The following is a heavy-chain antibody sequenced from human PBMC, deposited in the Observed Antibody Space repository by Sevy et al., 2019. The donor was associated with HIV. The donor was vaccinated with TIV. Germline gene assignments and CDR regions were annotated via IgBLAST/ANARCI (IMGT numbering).Heavy chain of an antibody. V-gene: IGHV3-64D*06. D-gene: IGHD2-2*01. J-gene: IGHJ4*02. CDR1: GFTFSYYA. CDR2: ISSNGDST. CDR3: LKDLLRPVVVPAASFDY. Sequence: GGSLRLSCSASGFTFSYYAMHWVRQAPGKGLQYVSGISSNGDSTDHADSVKGRFTISRDNSKNTLYLQMSSLRAEDTAVYYSLKDLLRPVVVPAASFDYWGQGTLVTVSS.